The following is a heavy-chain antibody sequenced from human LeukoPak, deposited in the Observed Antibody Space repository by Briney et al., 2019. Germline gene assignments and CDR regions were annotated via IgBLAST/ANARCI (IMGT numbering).Heavy chain of an antibody. J-gene: IGHJ4*02. CDR1: GNYW. Sequence: GGSLRLSCAASGNYWMHWVRQAPGKGLVWVSHINSDGSWTGYADSVKGRFTISKDNAKNTVYLQMNNLRAEDTAVYYCVSFYETYGGRGTLVTFSS. CDR2: INSDGSWT. D-gene: IGHD2-2*01. CDR3: VSFYETY. V-gene: IGHV3-74*01.